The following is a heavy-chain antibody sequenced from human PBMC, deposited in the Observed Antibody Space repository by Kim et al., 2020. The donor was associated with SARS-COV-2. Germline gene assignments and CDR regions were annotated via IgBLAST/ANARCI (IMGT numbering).Heavy chain of an antibody. CDR3: TSGPYYYDSAAYYHDY. CDR1: GLNFGDYA. J-gene: IGHJ4*02. Sequence: GGSLRLSCTPSGLNFGDYAMSWFRQAPGKGLEWVAFIRSKRYGETTEYAASVKGRFTISRDDSKRIPYLQMNGLKTEDTAVYYCTSGPYYYDSAAYYHDYWGQGTLVTVSS. D-gene: IGHD3-22*01. CDR2: IRSKRYGETT. V-gene: IGHV3-49*03.